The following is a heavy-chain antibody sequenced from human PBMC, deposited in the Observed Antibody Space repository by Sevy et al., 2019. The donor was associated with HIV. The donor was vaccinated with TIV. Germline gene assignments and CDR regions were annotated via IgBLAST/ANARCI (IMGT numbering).Heavy chain of an antibody. CDR3: ARVAVEYCTDDCYHRFDY. CDR1: GFTFILYA. V-gene: IGHV3-30-3*01. J-gene: IGHJ4*02. Sequence: GVSLRLSCAASGFTFILYAIHWVRQAPGKGLEWVAIISYSGTNKYYADSVKGRFTISRDDSKNTAYLQMNNLRTDDTAVYYCARVAVEYCTDDCYHRFDYWGQGTQVTVSS. D-gene: IGHD2-21*02. CDR2: ISYSGTNK.